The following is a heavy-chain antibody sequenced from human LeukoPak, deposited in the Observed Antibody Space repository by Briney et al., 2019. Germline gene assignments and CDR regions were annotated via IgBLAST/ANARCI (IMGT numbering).Heavy chain of an antibody. D-gene: IGHD5-24*01. CDR1: GFAFSDHY. V-gene: IGHV3-72*01. Sequence: GGSLRLSCAASGFAFSDHYMDWVRQAPGKGREWVGRTRNKADSYTTDYAASVKGRFTISRDDSKNSLFLQMNSLRTEDTAVYYCARDTRDGIDYWGQGTLVTVSS. CDR2: TRNKADSYTT. J-gene: IGHJ4*02. CDR3: ARDTRDGIDY.